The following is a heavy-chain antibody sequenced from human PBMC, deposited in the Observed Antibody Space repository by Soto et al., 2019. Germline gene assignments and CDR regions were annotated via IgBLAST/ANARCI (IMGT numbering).Heavy chain of an antibody. J-gene: IGHJ6*02. V-gene: IGHV3-33*01. CDR3: GRDAGGQGGTGGGMDV. Sequence: QAQLVESGGDVVQPGTSLRLSCAVSGFIFNRYGMHWVRQAPGKGLEWVAVIWHDGSKKLYADSVRGRFTISRDDSKNTLFLEMNSLGVGGPAVYYCGRDAGGQGGTGGGMDVWGQGTTVTASS. CDR2: IWHDGSKK. CDR1: GFIFNRYG. D-gene: IGHD1-26*01.